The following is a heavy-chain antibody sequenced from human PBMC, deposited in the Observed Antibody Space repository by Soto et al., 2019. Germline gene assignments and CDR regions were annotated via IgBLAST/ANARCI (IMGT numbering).Heavy chain of an antibody. Sequence: SETLSLTCTVSGGSISSYYWSWIRQPPGKGLEWIGYIYYSGSTNYNPSLKSRVTISVDTSKNQFSLKLSSVTAADTAVYYCARGRLKTFIDYWGQGTLVTVS. CDR2: IYYSGST. V-gene: IGHV4-59*01. J-gene: IGHJ4*02. D-gene: IGHD2-8*01. CDR3: ARGRLKTFIDY. CDR1: GGSISSYY.